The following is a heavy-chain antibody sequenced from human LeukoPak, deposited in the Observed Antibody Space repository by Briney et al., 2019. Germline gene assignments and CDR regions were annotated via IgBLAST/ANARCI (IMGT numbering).Heavy chain of an antibody. V-gene: IGHV1-18*01. CDR2: ISAYNGNT. CDR3: ATQNQGWLTDAFDI. D-gene: IGHD2-15*01. Sequence: ASVKVSCKASGYTFTSYGISWVRQAPRQGLEWMGWISAYNGNTNYAQKLQGRVTMTTDTSTSTAYMELRSLRSDDTAVYYCATQNQGWLTDAFDIWGQGTMVTVSS. J-gene: IGHJ3*02. CDR1: GYTFTSYG.